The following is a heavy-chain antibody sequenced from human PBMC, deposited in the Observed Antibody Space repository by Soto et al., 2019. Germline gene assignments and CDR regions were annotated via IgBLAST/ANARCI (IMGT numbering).Heavy chain of an antibody. V-gene: IGHV3-13*01. D-gene: IGHD3-22*01. CDR2: IGTAGDT. CDR3: ERGAYYYDSSGYYLTDY. CDR1: GFTFSSYD. Sequence: GGSLRLSCAASGFTFSSYDMHWVRQATGKGLEWVSAIGTAGDTYYPGSVKGRFTISRENAKNSLYLQMNSLRAEDTAVYYCERGAYYYDSSGYYLTDYWGQRTLVTASS. J-gene: IGHJ4*02.